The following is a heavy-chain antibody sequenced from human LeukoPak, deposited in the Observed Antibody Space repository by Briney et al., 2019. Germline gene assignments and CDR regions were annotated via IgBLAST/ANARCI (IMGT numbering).Heavy chain of an antibody. CDR2: ISSSGSTI. Sequence: GGSLRLSCAASGFTFSSYEMNWVRQAPGKGLEWISYISSSGSTIYYADSVKGRFTISRDNAKNSLYLQTNSLRAEDTAVYYCARELDGIQDFDYWGQGTLVTVSS. J-gene: IGHJ4*02. V-gene: IGHV3-48*03. D-gene: IGHD1-1*01. CDR3: ARELDGIQDFDY. CDR1: GFTFSSYE.